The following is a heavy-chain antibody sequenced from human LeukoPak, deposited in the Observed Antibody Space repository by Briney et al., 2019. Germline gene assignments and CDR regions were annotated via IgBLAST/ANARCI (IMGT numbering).Heavy chain of an antibody. J-gene: IGHJ4*02. V-gene: IGHV4-39*01. D-gene: IGHD5-18*01. Sequence: ASETLSLTCTVSGGSISSSSYYWGWIRQPPGKGLEWIGSIYYSGSTYYNPSLKSRVTISVDTSKNQFSLKLSSVTAADTAVYCCARQPAMAPFDYWGQGTLVTVSS. CDR1: GGSISSSSYY. CDR2: IYYSGST. CDR3: ARQPAMAPFDY.